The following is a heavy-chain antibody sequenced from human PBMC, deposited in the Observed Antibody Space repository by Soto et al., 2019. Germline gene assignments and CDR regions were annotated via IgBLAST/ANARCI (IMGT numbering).Heavy chain of an antibody. Sequence: GGSLRLSCAASGFTFSSYEMNWVRQAPGKGLEWVSYISSSGSTIYYADSVKGRFTISRDNAKNSLYLQMNSLRAEDTAVYYCARDNYYDSSGPRAFDIWGQGTMVTVSS. CDR3: ARDNYYDSSGPRAFDI. CDR1: GFTFSSYE. V-gene: IGHV3-48*03. J-gene: IGHJ3*02. CDR2: ISSSGSTI. D-gene: IGHD3-22*01.